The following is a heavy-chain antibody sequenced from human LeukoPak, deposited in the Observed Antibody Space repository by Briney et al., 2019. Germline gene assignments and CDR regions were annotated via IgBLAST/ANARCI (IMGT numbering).Heavy chain of an antibody. V-gene: IGHV3-74*01. Sequence: QTGGSLRLSCAASGFTFSSYWMHWVRQAPGKGLVWVSRINSDGSSTSYADSVKGRFTISRDNAKNTLYLQMNSLRAEDTAVYYCAKSLIVVYANKNYFDYWGQGTLVTVSS. CDR3: AKSLIVVYANKNYFDY. J-gene: IGHJ4*02. CDR2: INSDGSST. CDR1: GFTFSSYW. D-gene: IGHD2-8*02.